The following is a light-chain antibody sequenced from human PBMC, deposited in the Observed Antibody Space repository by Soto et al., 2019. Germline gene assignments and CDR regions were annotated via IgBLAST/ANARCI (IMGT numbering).Light chain of an antibody. J-gene: IGKJ1*01. CDR3: QQYNSYSWT. CDR2: DIS. V-gene: IGKV1-5*01. CDR1: ESISTW. Sequence: DIQMTQSPSTLSASVGDRVTTTCRASESISTWLAWYQQKPGKAPNLLIYDISTLESGVPSRFSGSGSGTEFTLTITSLQADDFATYYCQQYNSYSWTFGQGTKVDIK.